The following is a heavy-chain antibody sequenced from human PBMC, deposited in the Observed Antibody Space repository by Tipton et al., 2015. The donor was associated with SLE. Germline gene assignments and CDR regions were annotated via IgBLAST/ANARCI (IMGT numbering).Heavy chain of an antibody. CDR1: GGSISGTGHY. D-gene: IGHD3-10*01. V-gene: IGHV4-39*01. CDR2: IYYSGTS. Sequence: TLSLTCSVSGGSISGTGHYWGWIRQSPGKGLEWLGSIYYSGTSYYNPSLKSRVTISVDTSKNQISLKLRSVTAADTAVYYCAGTPWLVRFEYWGQGTLVNVSP. J-gene: IGHJ4*02. CDR3: AGTPWLVRFEY.